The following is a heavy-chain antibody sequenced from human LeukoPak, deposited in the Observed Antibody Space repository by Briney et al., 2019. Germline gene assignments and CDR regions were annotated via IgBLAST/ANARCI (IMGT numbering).Heavy chain of an antibody. CDR1: GFTFSSYA. Sequence: PGGSLRLSCAASGFTFSSYAMSWVRQAPGKGLEWVSAISGSGGSTYYADSVKGRFTISRDNSKNTLYLQMNSLRAEDTAVYYYAKVGDYARHYYFDYWGQGTLVTVSS. CDR2: ISGSGGST. CDR3: AKVGDYARHYYFDY. J-gene: IGHJ4*02. V-gene: IGHV3-23*01. D-gene: IGHD4-17*01.